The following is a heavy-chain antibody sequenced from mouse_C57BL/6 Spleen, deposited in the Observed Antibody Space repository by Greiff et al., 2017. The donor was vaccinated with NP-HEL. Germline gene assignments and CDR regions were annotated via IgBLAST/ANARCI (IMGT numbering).Heavy chain of an antibody. CDR1: GYSFTGYF. CDR2: INPYNGDT. CDR3: ARSWDRRYFDV. Sequence: VQLKQSGPELVKPGDSVKISCKASGYSFTGYFMNWVMQSHGKSLEWIGRINPYNGDTFYNQKFKGKATLTVDKSSSTAHMELRSLTSEDSAVYYCARSWDRRYFDVWGTGTTVTVSS. D-gene: IGHD4-1*01. V-gene: IGHV1-20*01. J-gene: IGHJ1*03.